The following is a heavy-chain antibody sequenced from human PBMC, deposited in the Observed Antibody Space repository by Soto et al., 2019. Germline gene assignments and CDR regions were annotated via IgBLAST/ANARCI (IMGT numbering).Heavy chain of an antibody. V-gene: IGHV3-74*01. Sequence: VGSHRHSSTASGFTCIDYWMHWVRQAPGKGLVWVSRINSDGSSTFYADSVKGRFTISRDNAKNTLYLQMNSLRAEDTAVYYCASSLLTPFDYWGQGTLVTVSS. CDR1: GFTCIDYW. J-gene: IGHJ4*02. D-gene: IGHD7-27*01. CDR3: ASSLLTPFDY. CDR2: INSDGSST.